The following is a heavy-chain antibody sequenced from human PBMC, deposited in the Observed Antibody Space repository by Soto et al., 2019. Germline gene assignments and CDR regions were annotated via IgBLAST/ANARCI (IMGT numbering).Heavy chain of an antibody. Sequence: QVQLVQSGAEVKKPGSSVKVSCKASGGTFNTYNINWVRQAPGQGLEWMGGILPIFGTTNYAQRFQGRVTITADDSTSTAYKELSCLRSEDTAVYYCARDETGDSYYYYYGMDVWGQGTTVTVTS. CDR1: GGTFNTYN. J-gene: IGHJ6*02. V-gene: IGHV1-69*01. D-gene: IGHD7-27*01. CDR3: ARDETGDSYYYYYGMDV. CDR2: ILPIFGTT.